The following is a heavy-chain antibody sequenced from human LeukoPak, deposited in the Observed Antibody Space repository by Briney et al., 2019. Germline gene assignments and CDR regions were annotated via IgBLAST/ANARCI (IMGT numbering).Heavy chain of an antibody. Sequence: GASVKVSCKASGYTFTSYGISWVRQAPGQGLEWMGWISAYNGNTNYAQKFQGRVTMTRDTSISTAYMELSRLRSDDTAVYYCAGHVDLDAFDIWGQGTMVTVSS. CDR2: ISAYNGNT. CDR3: AGHVDLDAFDI. D-gene: IGHD5-12*01. CDR1: GYTFTSYG. J-gene: IGHJ3*02. V-gene: IGHV1-18*01.